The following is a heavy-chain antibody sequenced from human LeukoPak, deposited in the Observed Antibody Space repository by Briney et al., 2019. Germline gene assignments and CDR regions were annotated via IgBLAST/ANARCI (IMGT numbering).Heavy chain of an antibody. CDR3: ARNYGIGSSTGPYY. V-gene: IGHV3-33*01. CDR2: IWYDGSNK. CDR1: GFTFSSYG. D-gene: IGHD4-17*01. J-gene: IGHJ4*02. Sequence: PGRSLRLSCAASGFTFSSYGMHWVRQAPGKGLEWVAVIWYDGSNKYYADSVKGRFTISRDNSKNTLYLQMNSLRAEDTAVYYCARNYGIGSSTGPYYRGQGTLVTVSS.